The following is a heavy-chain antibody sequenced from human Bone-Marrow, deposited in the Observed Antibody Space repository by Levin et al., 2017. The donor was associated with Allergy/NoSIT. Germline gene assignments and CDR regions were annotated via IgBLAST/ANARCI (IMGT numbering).Heavy chain of an antibody. Sequence: GESLKISCKGSEYTFSSYWIAWVRHMPGKGLEWMGIIYPGDSDTRDSPSFQGQVTMSVDKSTSTAFLHLTSLKTSDTAIYYCARQGWGSGRLNAFDIWGQGTLVTVSS. CDR2: IYPGDSDT. CDR3: ARQGWGSGRLNAFDI. CDR1: EYTFSSYW. V-gene: IGHV5-51*01. D-gene: IGHD6-19*01. J-gene: IGHJ3*02.